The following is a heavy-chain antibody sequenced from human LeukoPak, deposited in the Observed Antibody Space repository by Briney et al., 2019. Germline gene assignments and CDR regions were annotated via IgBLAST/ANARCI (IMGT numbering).Heavy chain of an antibody. V-gene: IGHV4-59*01. CDR3: ARGEYGDYVDY. J-gene: IGHJ4*02. CDR2: IYYSRST. Sequence: PSETLSLTCTVAGGSISSYYWSWIRQPPGKGLEWIGYIYYSRSTNYNPSLKSRVTISVDTSKNQFSLKLSSVTAADTAVYYCARGEYGDYVDYWGQGTLVTVSS. CDR1: GGSISSYY. D-gene: IGHD4-17*01.